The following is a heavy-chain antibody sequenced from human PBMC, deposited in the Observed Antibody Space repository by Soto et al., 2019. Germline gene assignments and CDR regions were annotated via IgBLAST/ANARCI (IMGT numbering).Heavy chain of an antibody. CDR2: ISYDGSNK. V-gene: IGHV3-30-3*01. CDR1: GFTFSSYA. D-gene: IGHD1-7*01. J-gene: IGHJ4*02. CDR3: ANVQYNWNYVGPGHRVGY. Sequence: GGSLRLSCAASGFTFSSYAMHWVRQAPGKGLEWVAVISYDGSNKYYADSVKGRFTISRDNSKNTLYLQMNSLRAEDTAVYYCANVQYNWNYVGPGHRVGYWGQGTLVTVSS.